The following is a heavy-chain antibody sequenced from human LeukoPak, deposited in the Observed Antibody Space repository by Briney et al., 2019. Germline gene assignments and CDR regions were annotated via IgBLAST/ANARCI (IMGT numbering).Heavy chain of an antibody. CDR1: GGSVSSVGYY. CDR2: FYYSGST. J-gene: IGHJ4*02. D-gene: IGHD5-18*01. Sequence: PSETLSLTCTVSGGSVSSVGYYWSWIRQPPGKGLEWIGFFYYSGSTNYNPSLKSRVTISVDTSKNQFSLKLGSVTAADTAVYYCARDQGYSYGGFDYWGQGTLVTVSS. CDR3: ARDQGYSYGGFDY. V-gene: IGHV4-61*08.